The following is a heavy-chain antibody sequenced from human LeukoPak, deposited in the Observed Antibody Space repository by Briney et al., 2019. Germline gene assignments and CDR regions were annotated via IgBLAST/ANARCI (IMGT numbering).Heavy chain of an antibody. J-gene: IGHJ6*03. D-gene: IGHD3-22*01. V-gene: IGHV3-23*01. CDR2: INDDTP. Sequence: GGSLRLSCTTSGFSFNTYSMSWVRQAPGKGLEWVSAINDDTPYYTDSVKGRFTVSRDNSKNTLYLQMNSLRAGDTAVYYCAKGSKLVVITRDHYMAVWGKGTTVTISS. CDR1: GFSFNTYS. CDR3: AKGSKLVVITRDHYMAV.